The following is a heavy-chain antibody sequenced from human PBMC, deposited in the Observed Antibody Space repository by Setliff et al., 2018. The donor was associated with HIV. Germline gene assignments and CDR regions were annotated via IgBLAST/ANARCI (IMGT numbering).Heavy chain of an antibody. CDR1: GDSVSSGDSY. J-gene: IGHJ4*02. CDR2: ISYSGST. CDR3: ARRHSGSPYYFDY. D-gene: IGHD6-19*01. V-gene: IGHV4-31*03. Sequence: PSETLSLTCIVSGDSVSSGDSYWTWIRQHPGKGLEWIGYISYSGSTYYNPSLESRLTISLDTSANQFSLKLSSVTAADTAVYYCARRHSGSPYYFDYWGQGTLVTVSS.